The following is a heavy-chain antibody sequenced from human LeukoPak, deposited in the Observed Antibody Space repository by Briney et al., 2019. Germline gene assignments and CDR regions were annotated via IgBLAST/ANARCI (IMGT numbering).Heavy chain of an antibody. Sequence: AASVEVSCKASGCTFSSYAISWVRQAPGQGLEWMGGIIPIFGTANYAQKFQGRVTITADESTSTAYMELSSLRSEDTAVYYCARASGVDYYYYYMDVWGKGTTVTISS. CDR1: GCTFSSYA. D-gene: IGHD3-10*01. CDR2: IIPIFGTA. J-gene: IGHJ6*03. V-gene: IGHV1-69*13. CDR3: ARASGVDYYYYYMDV.